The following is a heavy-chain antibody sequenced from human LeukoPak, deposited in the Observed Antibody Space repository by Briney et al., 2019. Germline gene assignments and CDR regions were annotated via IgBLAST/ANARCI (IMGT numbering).Heavy chain of an antibody. V-gene: IGHV3-11*01. CDR1: GFTFSDYY. CDR3: TRDRLSNSGNFDY. D-gene: IGHD2/OR15-2a*01. J-gene: IGHJ4*02. Sequence: PGGSLRLSCAASGFTFSDYYMSWIRQAPGKGLEWVSYISSSGSTIYYADSVKGRFTISRDKAKNSLYLQMNSMRAEDTAVYYSTRDRLSNSGNFDYWGQGNLVTVSS. CDR2: ISSSGSTI.